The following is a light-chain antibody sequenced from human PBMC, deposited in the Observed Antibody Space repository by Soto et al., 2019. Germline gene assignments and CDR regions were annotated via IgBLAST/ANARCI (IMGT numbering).Light chain of an antibody. CDR1: STDVGGYNY. Sequence: QSVLAQPSSVSGSPGQSITISCTGTSTDVGGYNYVSWYQHHPGKGPKLIIYEVINRPSGVSDRFSGSKSGNKASLTISNLEAEDESDYYCGSYTSTDTPFVFGTGTKVT. CDR3: GSYTSTDTPFV. CDR2: EVI. J-gene: IGLJ1*01. V-gene: IGLV2-14*01.